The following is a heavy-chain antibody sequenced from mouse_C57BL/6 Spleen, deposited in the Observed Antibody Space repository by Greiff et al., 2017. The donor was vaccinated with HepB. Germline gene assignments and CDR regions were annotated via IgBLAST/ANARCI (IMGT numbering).Heavy chain of an antibody. V-gene: IGHV1-82*01. CDR2: IYPGDGDT. J-gene: IGHJ2*01. Sequence: VQLQQSGPELVKPGASVKISCKASGYAFSSSWMNWVKQRPGKGLEWIGRIYPGDGDTNYNGKFKGKATLTADNSSSTAYMQLSSLTSDDSAVYFVARGGDYVSRRGCDYWGQGTTLTVSS. CDR1: GYAFSSSW. D-gene: IGHD1-1*01. CDR3: ARGGDYVSRRGCDY.